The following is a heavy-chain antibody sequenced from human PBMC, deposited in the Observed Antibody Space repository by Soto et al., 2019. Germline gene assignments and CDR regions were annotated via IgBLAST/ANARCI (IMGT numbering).Heavy chain of an antibody. CDR1: GYTFTSYD. CDR2: MNPNSGNT. Sequence: RASVKVSCKASGYTFTSYDINWVRQATGQGLGWMGWMNPNSGNTGYAQKFQGRVTMTRNTSISTAYMELSSLRSEDTAVYYCARGGEVSNYGVLSDYWGQGTLVTVSS. J-gene: IGHJ4*02. D-gene: IGHD4-4*01. V-gene: IGHV1-8*01. CDR3: ARGGEVSNYGVLSDY.